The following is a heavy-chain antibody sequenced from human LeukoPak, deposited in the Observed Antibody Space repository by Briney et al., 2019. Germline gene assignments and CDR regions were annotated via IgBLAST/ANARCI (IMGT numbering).Heavy chain of an antibody. Sequence: PSETLSLTCAVYGASFSGYYWSWIRQPPGKGLEWIGEINHSGSTNYNPSLKSRVTISVDTSKNQFSLKLSSVTAADTAVYYCARDGYNGFDYWGQGTLVTVSS. D-gene: IGHD5-24*01. CDR3: ARDGYNGFDY. CDR2: INHSGST. V-gene: IGHV4-34*01. CDR1: GASFSGYY. J-gene: IGHJ4*02.